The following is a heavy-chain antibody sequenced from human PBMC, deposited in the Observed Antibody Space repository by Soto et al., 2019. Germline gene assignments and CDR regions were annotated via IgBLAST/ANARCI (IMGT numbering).Heavy chain of an antibody. CDR2: IYYSGST. Sequence: SETLSLTCTVSGVSISSGGYYWIWIRQHPGKGLEWIGYIYYSGSTYYNPSLKSRVTISVDTSKNQFSLKLSSVTAADTAVYYCARDGSSSWQLPRDAFDIWGQGTMVTVSS. CDR3: ARDGSSSWQLPRDAFDI. J-gene: IGHJ3*02. CDR1: GVSISSGGYY. D-gene: IGHD6-13*01. V-gene: IGHV4-31*03.